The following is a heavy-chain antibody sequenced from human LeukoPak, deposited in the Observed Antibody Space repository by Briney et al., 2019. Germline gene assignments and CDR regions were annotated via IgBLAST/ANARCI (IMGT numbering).Heavy chain of an antibody. CDR2: IYYSVST. CDR3: ARTYDILTGFDY. D-gene: IGHD3-9*01. V-gene: IGHV4-59*01. J-gene: IGHJ4*02. Sequence: SETLSLTCTVSGGSISSYYWSWIRQPPGKGLEWLGYIYYSVSTNYNPSLKSRVTISVDTSKNQFSLKLSSVTPADTPVYYCARTYDILTGFDYWGLGTLVTVSS. CDR1: GGSISSYY.